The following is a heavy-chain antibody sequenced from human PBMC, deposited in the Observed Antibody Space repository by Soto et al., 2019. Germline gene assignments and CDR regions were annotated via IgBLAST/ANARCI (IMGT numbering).Heavy chain of an antibody. D-gene: IGHD6-19*01. J-gene: IGHJ4*02. CDR2: IYYSGSA. V-gene: IGHV4-61*01. CDR1: GGSVSSGSYY. CDR3: ARDEPAVAGTVY. Sequence: SETLSLTCTVSGGSVSSGSYYWSWIRQPPGKGLEWIGYIYYSGSANYNPSLKSRVTISVDTSKNQFSLKLSSVTAADTAVYYCARDEPAVAGTVYWGQGTLVTVS.